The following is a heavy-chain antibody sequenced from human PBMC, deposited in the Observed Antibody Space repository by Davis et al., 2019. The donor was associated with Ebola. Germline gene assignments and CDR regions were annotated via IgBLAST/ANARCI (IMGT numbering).Heavy chain of an antibody. CDR1: GGTFSSCA. D-gene: IGHD6-13*01. Sequence: AASVKVSCKASGGTFSSCAITWVRQAPGQGLEWMGRINPNSGGTNYAQKFQGRVTMTRDTSISTAYMELSRLRSDDTAVYYCARVSSSWYEGWFDPWGQGTLVTVSS. V-gene: IGHV1-2*06. CDR3: ARVSSSWYEGWFDP. CDR2: INPNSGGT. J-gene: IGHJ5*02.